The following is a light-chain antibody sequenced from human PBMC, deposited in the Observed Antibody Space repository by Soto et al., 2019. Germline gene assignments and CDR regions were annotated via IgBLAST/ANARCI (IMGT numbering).Light chain of an antibody. CDR2: DAS. J-gene: IGKJ5*01. CDR3: QQYGSSHT. V-gene: IGKV3D-20*01. Sequence: EIVLTQSPATLSLSPGERATLSCGASQSVSSSYLAWYQQKPGLAPRLLIYDASSRATGIPDRLSGSGSGTDFTLTISRLEPEDFAVYYCQQYGSSHTFGQGTRLEIK. CDR1: QSVSSSY.